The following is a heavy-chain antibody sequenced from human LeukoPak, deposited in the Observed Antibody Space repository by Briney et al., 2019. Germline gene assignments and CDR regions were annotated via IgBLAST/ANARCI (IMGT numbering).Heavy chain of an antibody. CDR3: ARMPCSYGLDI. J-gene: IGHJ3*02. CDR2: INHSGST. Sequence: SETLSLTCAVYGGSFSGYYWSWIRQPPGKGLEWIGEINHSGSTNYNPSLKSRVTISVDTSKNQFSLKLSSVTAADTAVYYCARMPCSYGLDIWGQGTMVTVSS. CDR1: GGSFSGYY. D-gene: IGHD5-18*01. V-gene: IGHV4-34*01.